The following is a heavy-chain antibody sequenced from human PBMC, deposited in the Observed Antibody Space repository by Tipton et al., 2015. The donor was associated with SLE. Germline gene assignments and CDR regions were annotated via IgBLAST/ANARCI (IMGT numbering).Heavy chain of an antibody. CDR2: IRSKAYGGTT. D-gene: IGHD4-17*01. CDR1: GFTFGDYA. V-gene: IGHV3-49*04. Sequence: RSLRLSCIGSGFTFGDYAMNWVRQVPGEGLEWVGFIRSKAYGGTTEYAASVKGMFTISRDDSKSIAYLQMNSLKTEDTAMYYCSRSRTTMTDWYFDLWGRGTLVTVSS. J-gene: IGHJ2*01. CDR3: SRSRTTMTDWYFDL.